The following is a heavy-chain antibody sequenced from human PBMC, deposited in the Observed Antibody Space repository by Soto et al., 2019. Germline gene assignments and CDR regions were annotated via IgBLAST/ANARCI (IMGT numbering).Heavy chain of an antibody. V-gene: IGHV1-3*01. J-gene: IGHJ3*02. CDR3: ARDGHSSSSAAFDI. CDR1: GYTFTSYA. Sequence: GSVKVSCRASGYTFTSYAMHWVRQAPGQRLEWMGWINAGNGNTKYSQKFQGRVTITRDTSASTAYIELSSLRSEDTAVYYCARDGHSSSSAAFDIWGQGTMVTVSS. CDR2: INAGNGNT. D-gene: IGHD6-6*01.